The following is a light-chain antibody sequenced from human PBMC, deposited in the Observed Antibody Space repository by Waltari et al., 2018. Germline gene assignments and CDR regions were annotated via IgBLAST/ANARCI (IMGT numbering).Light chain of an antibody. CDR2: GAS. V-gene: IGKV3-15*01. CDR1: QSVSSN. Sequence: EIVMTQSPATLSVSPGERATLSCRASQSVSSNLAWYQQKPGQSPRLLIYGASTSATGIAARFSGSASGTEFTLTISSLQSEDFALYYCQQYNDWPRTFGQGTKVEI. J-gene: IGKJ1*01. CDR3: QQYNDWPRT.